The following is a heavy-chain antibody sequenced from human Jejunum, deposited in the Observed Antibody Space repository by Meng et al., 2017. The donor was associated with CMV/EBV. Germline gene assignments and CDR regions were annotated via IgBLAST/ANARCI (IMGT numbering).Heavy chain of an antibody. CDR2: IIPILGIA. V-gene: IGHV1-69*10. J-gene: IGHJ4*02. Sequence: AISWVRQAPGQGLEWMGGIIPILGIANYAQKFQGRVTITADKSTSTAYMELSSLRSEDTAVYYCARVSRANIVVVPAAMRYYCDYWGQGTLVTVSS. CDR1: A. D-gene: IGHD2-2*01. CDR3: ARVSRANIVVVPAAMRYYCDY.